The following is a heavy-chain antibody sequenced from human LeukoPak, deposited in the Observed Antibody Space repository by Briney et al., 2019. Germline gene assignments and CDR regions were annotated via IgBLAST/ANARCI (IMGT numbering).Heavy chain of an antibody. CDR1: GYTFTGYY. V-gene: IGHV1-2*04. D-gene: IGHD6-13*01. CDR3: ARVGSSSWYGRDYFDY. J-gene: IGHJ4*02. Sequence: ASVKVSCKASGYTFTGYYMHWVRQAPGQELEWMGWINPNSGGTNYAQKFQGWVTMTRDTSISTAYMELSRLRSDDTAVYYCARVGSSSWYGRDYFDYWGQGALVTVSS. CDR2: INPNSGGT.